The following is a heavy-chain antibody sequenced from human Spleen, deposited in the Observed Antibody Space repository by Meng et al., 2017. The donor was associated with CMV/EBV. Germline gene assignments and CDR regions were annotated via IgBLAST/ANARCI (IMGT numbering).Heavy chain of an antibody. CDR3: ATWRTFDY. D-gene: IGHD1-1*01. CDR2: IKQDGSEK. CDR1: EFNSSSYW. J-gene: IGHJ4*02. V-gene: IGHV3-7*01. Sequence: EYLKISCAASEFNSSSYWMSWVRQDPGKGLEWVGNIKQDGSEKYYVDSVKGRFTISRDNAKNSLYLQMNSLRAEDTAVYYRATWRTFDYWGQGTLVTVSS.